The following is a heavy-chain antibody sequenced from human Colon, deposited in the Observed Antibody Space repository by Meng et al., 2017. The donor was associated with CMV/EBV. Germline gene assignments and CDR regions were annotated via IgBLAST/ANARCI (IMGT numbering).Heavy chain of an antibody. Sequence: LFQSGSEVTMPGPSGKASCKPSEYSFTGYYIHWVRQAPGQGLEWMGWMDPTTGRTDYAQKFQGTVTMTRDTSISTAYLELSRLTSDDTAVYYCASHSSYVWGSHHWGQGTLVTVSS. CDR1: EYSFTGYY. CDR3: ASHSSYVWGSHH. D-gene: IGHD3-16*01. CDR2: MDPTTGRT. V-gene: IGHV1-2*02. J-gene: IGHJ1*01.